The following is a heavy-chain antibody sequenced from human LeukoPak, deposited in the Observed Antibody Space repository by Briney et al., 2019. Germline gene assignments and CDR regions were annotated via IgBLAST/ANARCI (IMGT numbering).Heavy chain of an antibody. CDR3: ARRSGVVAATRGGCYFDY. Sequence: GESLRISCKGSGYSFTSYWISWVRQMPGKGLEWMGRIDPSDSYTNYSPSFQGHVTISADKSISTAYLQWSSLKASDTAMYYCARRSGVVAATRGGCYFDYWGQGTLVTVSS. CDR2: IDPSDSYT. D-gene: IGHD2-15*01. V-gene: IGHV5-10-1*01. CDR1: GYSFTSYW. J-gene: IGHJ4*02.